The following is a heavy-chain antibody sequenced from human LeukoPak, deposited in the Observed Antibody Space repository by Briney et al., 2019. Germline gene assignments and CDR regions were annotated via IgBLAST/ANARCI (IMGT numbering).Heavy chain of an antibody. Sequence: GRSLRLSCAASGFTFSSYGMHWVRQAPGKGLEWVAVISRDGSNKYYADSVKGRFTISRDNSKNTLYLQMNSLRAEDTAVYYCAKDRLRWAQLQYYFDYWGQGTLVTVSS. V-gene: IGHV3-30*18. CDR2: ISRDGSNK. D-gene: IGHD5-24*01. J-gene: IGHJ4*02. CDR1: GFTFSSYG. CDR3: AKDRLRWAQLQYYFDY.